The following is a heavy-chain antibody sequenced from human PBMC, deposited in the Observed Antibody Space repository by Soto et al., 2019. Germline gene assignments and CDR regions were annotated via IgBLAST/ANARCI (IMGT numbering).Heavy chain of an antibody. CDR2: IRGETNGGTA. CDR3: TRYYYESSGYYVY. CDR1: GFNFGNYA. V-gene: IGHV3-49*04. J-gene: IGHJ4*02. D-gene: IGHD3-22*01. Sequence: SLRLSCTGSGFNFGNYALTWVRQAPGKGLEWVGFIRGETNGGTADYAASLKGRITISRDDSKSIAYLEINSLQTEDTAVYYCTRYYYESSGYYVYWGQGTLVTVS.